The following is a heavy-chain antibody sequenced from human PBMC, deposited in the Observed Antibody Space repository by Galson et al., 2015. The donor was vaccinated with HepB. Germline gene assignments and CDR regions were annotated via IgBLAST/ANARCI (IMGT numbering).Heavy chain of an antibody. D-gene: IGHD4-17*01. Sequence: SLRLSCAASGFTFSSYGMHWVRQAPGKGLEWVAVIWYDGSNKYYADSVKGRFTISRDNSKNTLYLQMNSLRAEDTAVYYCARDLRDYGDYVHYYYYYGMDVWGQGTTVTVSS. CDR1: GFTFSSYG. CDR2: IWYDGSNK. V-gene: IGHV3-33*01. CDR3: ARDLRDYGDYVHYYYYYGMDV. J-gene: IGHJ6*02.